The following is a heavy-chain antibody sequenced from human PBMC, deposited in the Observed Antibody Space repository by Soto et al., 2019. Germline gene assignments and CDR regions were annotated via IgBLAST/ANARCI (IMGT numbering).Heavy chain of an antibody. Sequence: QVQLVESGGGVVQPGTSLRLSCAASGFAVSSYSMHWVRQAPGKGLEWVAAMSFDGNSKYFADSVKGRFKISRDTSKNTWFLEMDSLGVKDSALYHCTRGRSMIANEDFEYWGQGTQVTVSS. CDR2: MSFDGNSK. D-gene: IGHD2-21*01. J-gene: IGHJ4*02. V-gene: IGHV3-30-3*01. CDR1: GFAVSSYS. CDR3: TRGRSMIANEDFEY.